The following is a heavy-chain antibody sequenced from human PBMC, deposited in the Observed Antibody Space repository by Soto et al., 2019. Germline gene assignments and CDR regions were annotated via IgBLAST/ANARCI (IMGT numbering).Heavy chain of an antibody. J-gene: IGHJ4*02. V-gene: IGHV4-31*03. CDR1: GGSISSGGYY. D-gene: IGHD4-17*01. Sequence: SETLSLTCTVSGGSISSGGYYWSWIRQHPGKGLEWIGYIYYSGSTYYNPSLKSRVTISVDTSKNQFSLKLGSVTAADTAVYYCARERRDYGVDYWGQGTLVTVSS. CDR3: ARERRDYGVDY. CDR2: IYYSGST.